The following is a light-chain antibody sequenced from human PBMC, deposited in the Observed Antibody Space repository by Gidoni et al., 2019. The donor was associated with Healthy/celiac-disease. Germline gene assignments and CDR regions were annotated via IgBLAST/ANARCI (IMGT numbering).Light chain of an antibody. CDR1: QSVSSN. J-gene: IGKJ2*01. CDR3: QQYNNWPLYT. V-gene: IGKV3-15*01. Sequence: EIVMTQPPATLSVSPGERATLSCRASQSVSSNLAWYQQKPGQAPRLLIYGASTRATGIPARFSGSGSGTEFTLTISSLQSEDFAVYYCQQYNNWPLYTFXQXTKLEIK. CDR2: GAS.